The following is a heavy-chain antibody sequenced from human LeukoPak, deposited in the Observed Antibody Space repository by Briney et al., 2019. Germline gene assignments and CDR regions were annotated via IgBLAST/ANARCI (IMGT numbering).Heavy chain of an antibody. CDR1: GFTFSDYY. CDR2: ISSSSSTI. J-gene: IGHJ4*02. Sequence: GGSLRLSCAASGFTFSDYYMSWIRQAPGKGLKWVSSISSSSSTIYYADSMKGRFTISRDNAKNSLYLQMNSLRAEDTTVYYCARLGYCSGGSCYAHDYWGQGTLVTVSS. D-gene: IGHD2-15*01. V-gene: IGHV3-11*04. CDR3: ARLGYCSGGSCYAHDY.